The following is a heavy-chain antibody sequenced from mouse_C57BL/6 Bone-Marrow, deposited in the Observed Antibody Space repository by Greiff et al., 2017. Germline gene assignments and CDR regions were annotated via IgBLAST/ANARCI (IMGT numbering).Heavy chain of an antibody. D-gene: IGHD1-2*01. CDR3: ARHEGVLWLWYFDV. CDR2: ISSGGSYT. Sequence: DVKLVESGGDLVKPGGSLKLSCAASGFTFSSYGMSWVRQTPDKRLEWVATISSGGSYTYYPDSVKGRFTISRDNAKNTLYLQMSSLKSEDTAMYYWARHEGVLWLWYFDVWGTGTTVTVSS. CDR1: GFTFSSYG. J-gene: IGHJ1*03. V-gene: IGHV5-6*02.